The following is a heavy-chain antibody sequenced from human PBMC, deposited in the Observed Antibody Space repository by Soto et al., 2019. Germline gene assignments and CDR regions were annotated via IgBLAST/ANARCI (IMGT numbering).Heavy chain of an antibody. D-gene: IGHD3-16*02. V-gene: IGHV3-7*01. CDR2: VNQDGSQS. CDR3: VTDGGVTWHLDS. Sequence: GGSLRLSCEASGFTFSSYWMSWIRQAPGKGLEWVANVNQDGSQSYLVDSVQGRFFMSRDNGKNSLFLQMNSLRAEDTGVYYCVTDGGVTWHLDSWGQGTLVTVPQ. J-gene: IGHJ4*02. CDR1: GFTFSSYW.